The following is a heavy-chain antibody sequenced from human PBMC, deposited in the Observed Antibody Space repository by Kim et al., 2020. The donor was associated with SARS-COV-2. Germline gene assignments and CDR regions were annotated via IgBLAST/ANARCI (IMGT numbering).Heavy chain of an antibody. CDR2: ISAYNGNT. CDR1: GYTFTSYG. D-gene: IGHD3-16*02. Sequence: ASVKVSCKASGYTFTSYGISWVRQAPGQGLEWMGWISAYNGNTNYAQKLQGRVTMTTDTSTSTAYMELRSLRSDDTAVYYCARDYDYVWGSYRYRSSYYYYGMDVWGQGTTVTVSS. J-gene: IGHJ6*02. CDR3: ARDYDYVWGSYRYRSSYYYYGMDV. V-gene: IGHV1-18*01.